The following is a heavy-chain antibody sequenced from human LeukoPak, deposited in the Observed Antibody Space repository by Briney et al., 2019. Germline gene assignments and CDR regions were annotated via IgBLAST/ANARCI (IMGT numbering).Heavy chain of an antibody. CDR3: ARDGLPYDILTPAGWFDP. D-gene: IGHD3-9*01. Sequence: SETLSLTCTVSGGSISSYYWSWIRQPPGKGLEWIGYIHYSGSTNYNPSLKSRVTISVDTSKNQFSLKLSSVTAADTAVYYCARDGLPYDILTPAGWFDPWGQGTLVTVSS. CDR2: IHYSGST. V-gene: IGHV4-59*01. CDR1: GGSISSYY. J-gene: IGHJ5*02.